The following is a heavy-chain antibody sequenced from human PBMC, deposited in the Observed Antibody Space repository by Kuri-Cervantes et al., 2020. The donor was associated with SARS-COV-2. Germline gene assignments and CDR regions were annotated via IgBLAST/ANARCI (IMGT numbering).Heavy chain of an antibody. CDR1: GGSISSYY. CDR3: AKDIGVVPAASTLAWFDP. Sequence: SETLSLTCTVSGGSISSYYWSWIRQPAGKGLEWIGRIYTSGSTNYNPSLKSRVTMSVDTSKNQFSLKLSSVTAADTVVYNCAKDIGVVPAASTLAWFDPWGQGTLVTVSS. J-gene: IGHJ5*02. D-gene: IGHD2-2*01. V-gene: IGHV4-4*07. CDR2: IYTSGST.